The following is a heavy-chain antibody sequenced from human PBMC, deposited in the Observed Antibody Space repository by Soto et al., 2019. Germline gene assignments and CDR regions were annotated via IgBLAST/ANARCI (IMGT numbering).Heavy chain of an antibody. CDR3: ARLGYYYYGMDV. Sequence: SETLSLTCTVSGGSISSSSYYWGWIRQPPGKGLEWIGSIYYSGSTYYNPSLKSRVTISVDTSKNQFSLKLSSVTAADTAVYYCARLGYYYYGMDVWGQGTTVTVSS. CDR2: IYYSGST. D-gene: IGHD3-16*01. J-gene: IGHJ6*02. CDR1: GGSISSSSYY. V-gene: IGHV4-39*01.